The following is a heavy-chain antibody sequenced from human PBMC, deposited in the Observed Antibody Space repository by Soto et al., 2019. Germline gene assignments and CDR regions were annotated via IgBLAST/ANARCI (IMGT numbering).Heavy chain of an antibody. CDR1: GFTFSGSA. D-gene: IGHD3-10*01. Sequence: EVQLVESGGGLVQPGGSLKLSCAASGFTFSGSALHWVRQASGKGLEWIGRIRSKANNYATAYAASVKGRFTISRDDPKTTAYLQMNSRTTEDTAVYYCTGLRVVRGVIVVDGMAVWGQGTTVTVSS. J-gene: IGHJ6*02. V-gene: IGHV3-73*01. CDR3: TGLRVVRGVIVVDGMAV. CDR2: IRSKANNYAT.